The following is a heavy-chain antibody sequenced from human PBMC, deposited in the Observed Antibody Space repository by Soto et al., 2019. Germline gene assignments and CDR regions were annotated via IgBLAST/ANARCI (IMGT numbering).Heavy chain of an antibody. CDR3: TSTVNTDELFDY. CDR1: GTTFIGSA. V-gene: IGHV3-73*01. D-gene: IGHD4-17*01. CDR2: IRSKANSYAT. Sequence: LSCTASGTTFIGSAMHLVRQASGRGLEWVGGIRSKANSYATAYAASVKGRFTISRDDSKNTAYLQMNSLKTEDSAVYYCTSTVNTDELFDYWGQGTLVTVSS. J-gene: IGHJ4*02.